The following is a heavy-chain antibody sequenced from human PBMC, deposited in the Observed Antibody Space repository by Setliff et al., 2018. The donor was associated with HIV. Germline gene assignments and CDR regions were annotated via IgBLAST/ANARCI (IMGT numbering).Heavy chain of an antibody. CDR1: GGSMSSYY. CDR3: ARNRVPSSL. CDR2: IYYTGST. D-gene: IGHD3-10*01. Sequence: SETLSLTCTVSGGSMSSYYWSWIRQPPGKGLEWIGSIYYTGSTDYNPSLMGRVTISLDTPKNQFSLKLNSVIAADTAVYYCARNRVPSSLWGQGTLVTVSS. J-gene: IGHJ4*02. V-gene: IGHV4-59*01.